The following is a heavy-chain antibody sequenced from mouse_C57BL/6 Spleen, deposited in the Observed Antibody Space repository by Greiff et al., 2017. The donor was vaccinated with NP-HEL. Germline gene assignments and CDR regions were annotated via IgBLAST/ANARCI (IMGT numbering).Heavy chain of an antibody. J-gene: IGHJ4*01. CDR3: ASGGYYGSSYNYAMDY. D-gene: IGHD1-1*01. Sequence: VTLKVSGAELVKPGASVKLSCTASGFNIKDYYMHWVKQRTEQGLEWIGRIDPEDGETKYAPKFQGKATITADTSSNTAYLQLSSLTSEDTAVYYCASGGYYGSSYNYAMDYWGQGTSVTVSS. V-gene: IGHV14-2*01. CDR2: IDPEDGET. CDR1: GFNIKDYY.